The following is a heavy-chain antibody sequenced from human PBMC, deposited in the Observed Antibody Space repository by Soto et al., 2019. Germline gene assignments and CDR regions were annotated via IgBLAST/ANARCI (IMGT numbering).Heavy chain of an antibody. Sequence: EVQVVESGGGLVQPGGSLRLSCAASGFTVNSNYMSWVRQAPGKGLEWVSVIHSGSITYYADSVKGRFTISRDHSKNALFLLMNSLRAEDTAVYYCARQYCGGDCYLAFDIWGQGTLVTVSS. J-gene: IGHJ3*02. CDR1: GFTVNSNY. V-gene: IGHV3-53*01. CDR2: IHSGSIT. D-gene: IGHD2-21*02. CDR3: ARQYCGGDCYLAFDI.